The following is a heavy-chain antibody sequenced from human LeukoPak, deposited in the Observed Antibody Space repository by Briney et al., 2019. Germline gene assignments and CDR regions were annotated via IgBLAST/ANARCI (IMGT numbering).Heavy chain of an antibody. CDR3: SRGSDESKTGDS. J-gene: IGHJ4*02. V-gene: IGHV4-34*01. CDR2: IHPYGFT. D-gene: IGHD3-9*01. CDR1: GGSFSHYY. Sequence: SETLSLTCAIYGGSFSHYYWSCIRQAPGKGLEWIGEIHPYGFTSVNPSLKSRVSIVPDTSKNQFSLTLTSVTAADTAVYYCSRGSDESKTGDSWGQRSLVTVSS.